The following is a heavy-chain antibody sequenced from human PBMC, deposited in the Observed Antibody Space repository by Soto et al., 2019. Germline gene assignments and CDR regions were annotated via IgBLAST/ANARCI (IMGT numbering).Heavy chain of an antibody. CDR2: INENSGSL. CDR1: GFTFNDYA. CDR3: AKDSHWSLDY. V-gene: IGHV3-9*01. J-gene: IGHJ4*02. Sequence: GGSLRLSCATSGFTFNDYAMHWVRQAPGKGLEWISSINENSGSLDYADSVRGRFTISRDNAKNSLYLQMNSLRTEDTALYYCAKDSHWSLDYWGQGTLVTVS. D-gene: IGHD1-1*01.